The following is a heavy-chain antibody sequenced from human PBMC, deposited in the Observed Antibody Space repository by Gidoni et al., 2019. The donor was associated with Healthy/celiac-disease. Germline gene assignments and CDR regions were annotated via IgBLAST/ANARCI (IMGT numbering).Heavy chain of an antibody. J-gene: IGHJ6*02. CDR3: ARDLIAPLVGATTGGMDV. CDR2: IYTSGST. V-gene: IGHV4-61*02. CDR1: GGSISSGSYY. D-gene: IGHD1-26*01. Sequence: QVQLQESGPGLLKPSQTLSLTCTVSGGSISSGSYYWSWIRQPAGKGLEWIGRIYTSGSTNYNPSLKSRVTISVDTSKNQFSLKLSSVTAADTAVYYCARDLIAPLVGATTGGMDVWGQGTTVTVSS.